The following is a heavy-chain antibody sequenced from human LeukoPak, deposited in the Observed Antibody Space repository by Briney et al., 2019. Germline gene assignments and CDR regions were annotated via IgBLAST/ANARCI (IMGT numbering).Heavy chain of an antibody. CDR3: ARVKAAGKYYLDS. CDR2: IYYSGST. J-gene: IGHJ4*02. Sequence: SETLSLTCTVSGDSISSYYWSWFRQPPGKGLEWIGYIYYSGSTKSNPSLKSRVTLSLDTSKNQVSLKLTSVTAADTAMYYCARVKAAGKYYLDSWGQGARLTVSS. V-gene: IGHV4-59*08. D-gene: IGHD6-25*01. CDR1: GDSISSYY.